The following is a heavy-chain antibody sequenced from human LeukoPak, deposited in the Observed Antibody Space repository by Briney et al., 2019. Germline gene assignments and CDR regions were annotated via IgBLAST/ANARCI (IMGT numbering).Heavy chain of an antibody. CDR2: INHRGNT. CDR1: GGSFSGNF. D-gene: IGHD1-26*01. V-gene: IGHV4-34*01. J-gene: IGHJ4*02. CDR3: ARVPESVGINYFDS. Sequence: PWETLSLTCVVYGGSFSGNFWSWVRQPPGKGLEWIGEINHRGNTNYSPSLKSRVTISVDTSKNQFSLKLSSVTAADTAVYYCARVPESVGINYFDSWGQGTQVTVSS.